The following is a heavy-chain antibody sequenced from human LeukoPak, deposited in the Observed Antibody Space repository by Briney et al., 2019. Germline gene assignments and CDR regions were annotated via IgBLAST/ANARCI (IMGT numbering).Heavy chain of an antibody. CDR3: ARLGIEMDYYYYDGMDV. CDR2: IYSGGST. CDR1: GFTVSSNY. J-gene: IGHJ6*02. V-gene: IGHV3-53*01. Sequence: GGSLRLSCAASGFTVSSNYMSWVRQAPGKGLEWVSVIYSGGSTYYADSVKGRFTISRDNSKNTLYLQMNSLRAEDTAVYYCARLGIEMDYYYYDGMDVWGQGTTVTVSS. D-gene: IGHD7-27*01.